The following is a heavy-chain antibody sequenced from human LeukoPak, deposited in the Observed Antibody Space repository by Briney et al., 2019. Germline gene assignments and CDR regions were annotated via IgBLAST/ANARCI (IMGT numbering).Heavy chain of an antibody. J-gene: IGHJ3*02. CDR2: IYYSGST. D-gene: IGHD2-2*01. CDR1: GGSISSGGYY. V-gene: IGHV4-31*03. CDR3: ARVYTYCSSTSCRDAFDI. Sequence: SETLSLTCTVSGGSISSGGYYWSWIRQHPGKGLEWIGYIYYSGSTYYNPSLKSRVTISVDTSKNQFSLKLSSVTAADTAVYYCARVYTYCSSTSCRDAFDIWGQGTMVTVSS.